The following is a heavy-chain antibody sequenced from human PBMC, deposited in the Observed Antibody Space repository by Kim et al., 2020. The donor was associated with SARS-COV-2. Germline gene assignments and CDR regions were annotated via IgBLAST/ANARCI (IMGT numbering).Heavy chain of an antibody. CDR1: GFAFSTFW. V-gene: IGHV3-7*01. CDR2: IKQEGSER. D-gene: IGHD1-7*01. Sequence: GGSLRLSCAASGFAFSTFWMSWVRQAPGKGLEWVANIKQEGSERYYVDSVRGRFTISRVNAKNSLYLQMNSLRAEDTAVYYCARVNWNYLFDYWGQGTLVTVSS. J-gene: IGHJ4*02. CDR3: ARVNWNYLFDY.